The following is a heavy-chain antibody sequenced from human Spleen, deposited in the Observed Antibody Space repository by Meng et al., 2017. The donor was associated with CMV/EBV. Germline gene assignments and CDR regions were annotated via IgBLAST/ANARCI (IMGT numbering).Heavy chain of an antibody. CDR2: ISSSSSYI. CDR1: GFTFSSYS. Sequence: GESLKISCAASGFTFSSYSMNWVRQAPGKGLEWVSSISSSSSYIYYADSVKGRFTISADKSISTAYLQWSSLKASDTAMYYCARPYSSGWTDFQHWGQGTLVTVSS. J-gene: IGHJ1*01. D-gene: IGHD6-19*01. CDR3: ARPYSSGWTDFQH. V-gene: IGHV3-21*04.